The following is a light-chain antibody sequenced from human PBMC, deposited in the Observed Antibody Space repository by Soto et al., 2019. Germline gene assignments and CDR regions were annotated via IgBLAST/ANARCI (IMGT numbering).Light chain of an antibody. CDR1: QSVSSSY. CDR2: GAS. Sequence: DIVLTQSPGTLSLSPGERATLSCRASQSVSSSYLAWYQQKPAQAHRLLIYGASSRATGIPDRFSGSGAGTDFTLTSSRLEPEDFAVYYCQQYGSSPRTFGQGTKVEIK. J-gene: IGKJ1*01. V-gene: IGKV3-20*01. CDR3: QQYGSSPRT.